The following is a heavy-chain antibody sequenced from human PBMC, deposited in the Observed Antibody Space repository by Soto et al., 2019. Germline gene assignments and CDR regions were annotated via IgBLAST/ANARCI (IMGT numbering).Heavy chain of an antibody. Sequence: GGSLRLSCSGSGFTFNNYAMNWVRQAPGKGLEWVSAIRNSGGFTYYADSVKGRFTISRDNSKNTLYLHMNSLRAEDTARYYCAKDCCEHKRPYFLDYWGQRSLVTVSS. J-gene: IGHJ4*02. D-gene: IGHD2-15*01. CDR2: IRNSGGFT. CDR3: AKDCCEHKRPYFLDY. V-gene: IGHV3-23*01. CDR1: GFTFNNYA.